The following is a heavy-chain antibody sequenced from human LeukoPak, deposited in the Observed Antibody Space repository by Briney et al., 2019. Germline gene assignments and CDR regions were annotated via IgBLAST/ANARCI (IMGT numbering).Heavy chain of an antibody. CDR2: ISYDGSNK. D-gene: IGHD6-19*01. CDR3: ARESPGSSSGWYDAFDI. J-gene: IGHJ3*02. Sequence: GGSLRLSCAASGFTFSSYAMHWVRQAPGKGLEWVAVISYDGSNKYYADSVKGRFTISRDNSKNTLYLQMNSLRAEDTAVYYCARESPGSSSGWYDAFDIWGQGTMVTVSS. CDR1: GFTFSSYA. V-gene: IGHV3-30-3*01.